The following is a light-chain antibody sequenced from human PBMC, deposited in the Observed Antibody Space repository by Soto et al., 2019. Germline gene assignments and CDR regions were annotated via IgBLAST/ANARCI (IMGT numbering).Light chain of an antibody. CDR1: QSLLHSDGQTD. CDR3: QQYYRYPRT. J-gene: IGKJ1*01. V-gene: IGKV2-29*01. CDR2: AAS. Sequence: EIVMTQTPLALSVTPGQPASISCKSSQSLLHSDGQTDFYWYLQKPGKAPKLXIYAASTLQSGVPSRFSGSGSGTDFTLTISCLQSEDFATYYCQQYYRYPRTFGQGTKVDIK.